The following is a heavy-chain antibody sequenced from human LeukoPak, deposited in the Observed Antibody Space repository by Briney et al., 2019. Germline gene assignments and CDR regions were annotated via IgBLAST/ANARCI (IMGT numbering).Heavy chain of an antibody. D-gene: IGHD1-26*01. V-gene: IGHV4-39*01. Sequence: SETLSLTCSVSGGSITYSHYYWGWVRQPPGRGLEWIGGIYYSGSTYYNPSLKSRVTISVDTSRNEFSLSLSSVTAADTALYFCARQSGSYGGILDNWGQGILGTVSS. CDR2: IYYSGST. J-gene: IGHJ4*02. CDR1: GGSITYSHYY. CDR3: ARQSGSYGGILDN.